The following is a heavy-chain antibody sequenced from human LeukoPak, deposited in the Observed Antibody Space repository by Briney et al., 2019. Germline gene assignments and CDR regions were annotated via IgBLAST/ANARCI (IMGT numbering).Heavy chain of an antibody. J-gene: IGHJ5*02. D-gene: IGHD6-19*01. V-gene: IGHV1-18*01. CDR2: ICATSGNT. Sequence: GASVKVSCKASGYTFTERGISWMRHVPGQGLEWMGWICATSGNTYYAQTFQDRVTMTTDASTSTAYMELRDLTADDTAVYYCGKGSTGWSRDPWGQGTLVTVSS. CDR3: GKGSTGWSRDP. CDR1: GYTFTERG.